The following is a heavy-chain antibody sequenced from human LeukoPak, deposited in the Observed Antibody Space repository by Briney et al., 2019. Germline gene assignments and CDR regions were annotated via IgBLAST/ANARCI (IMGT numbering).Heavy chain of an antibody. V-gene: IGHV1-8*01. CDR1: GYTFASYD. J-gene: IGHJ6*03. CDR3: ARAASRRRHYFYYHMDV. D-gene: IGHD2-2*01. Sequence: GASVKVSCKASGYTFASYDINWVRQAPGQGLEWMGWMNPNSGNTGCAQKFQGRVTMTRNTSISTTYMELSSLRSEDTAVYYCARAASRRRHYFYYHMDVWGKGTTVTVSS. CDR2: MNPNSGNT.